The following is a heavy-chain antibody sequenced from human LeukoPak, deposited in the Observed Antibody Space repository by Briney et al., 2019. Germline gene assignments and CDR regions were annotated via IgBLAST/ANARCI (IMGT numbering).Heavy chain of an antibody. D-gene: IGHD2-2*01. Sequence: GGSLRLSCAASGFTFSDYYMSWIRQAPGKGLEWVSYISKSSSSTNYADSVKGRFSISRDNAKNSLYLQLNSLTAEDTAVYYCAREYDLIVVGVVTEYYFDYWGQGTLVTVSS. CDR3: AREYDLIVVGVVTEYYFDY. CDR1: GFTFSDYY. V-gene: IGHV3-11*05. CDR2: ISKSSSST. J-gene: IGHJ4*02.